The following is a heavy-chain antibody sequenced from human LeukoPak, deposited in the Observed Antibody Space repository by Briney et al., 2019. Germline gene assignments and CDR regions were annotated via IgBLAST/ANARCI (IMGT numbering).Heavy chain of an antibody. CDR2: ISISGTTI. CDR3: ARERKIPEGWHPISDY. V-gene: IGHV3-11*01. D-gene: IGHD3-3*01. CDR1: GFTFSDYY. Sequence: GGSLRLSCAASGFTFSDYYMTWIRQAPGKGLEWVSYISISGTTIQYADSVKGRFTISRDDAKNSLYLQMNSLRAEDTAMYYCARERKIPEGWHPISDYWGQGTLVTVSS. J-gene: IGHJ4*02.